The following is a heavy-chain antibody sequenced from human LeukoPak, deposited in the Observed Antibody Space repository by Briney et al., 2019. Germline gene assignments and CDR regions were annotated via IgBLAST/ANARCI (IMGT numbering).Heavy chain of an antibody. J-gene: IGHJ4*02. V-gene: IGHV3-11*01. CDR3: ARRAAAGRCLDY. D-gene: IGHD6-13*01. CDR1: GFTFSDYY. Sequence: KSGGSLRLSCAVSGFTFSDYYMSWIRQAPGEGLEWVSYISSGGSTISHADSVKGRFTISRDNAENSLYLQMNSLRAEDTAVYYCARRAAAGRCLDYWGQGTLVTVSS. CDR2: ISSGGSTI.